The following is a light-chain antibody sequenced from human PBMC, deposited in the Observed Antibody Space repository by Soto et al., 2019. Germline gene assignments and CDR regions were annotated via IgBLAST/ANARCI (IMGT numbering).Light chain of an antibody. CDR3: QQYDNLPIT. CDR1: LDINNY. J-gene: IGKJ5*01. V-gene: IGKV1-33*01. Sequence: DTQMTQSPSSLSASVGDRVTITCQATLDINNYLNWYQHKPGKAPQLLIYDASNLETGVPSRFSGSGSETEFTFTISSLQPEDIATYYCQQYDNLPITFGQGTRLEIK. CDR2: DAS.